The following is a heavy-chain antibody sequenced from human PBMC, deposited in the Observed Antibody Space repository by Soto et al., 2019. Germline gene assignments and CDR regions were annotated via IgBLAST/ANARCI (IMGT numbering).Heavy chain of an antibody. CDR1: GYTFTNYY. CDR3: AKGSSGSYLNGFGP. V-gene: IGHV1-46*01. D-gene: IGHD1-26*01. Sequence: ASVKVSCKTSGYTFTNYYIHWVRQAPGQGLEWMGIVDPSSGSTSYPQKFQGRVTMTRDTSTSTVYMDLSSLKSEDTAVYYCAKGSSGSYLNGFGPWGQGTLVTVSS. J-gene: IGHJ5*02. CDR2: VDPSSGST.